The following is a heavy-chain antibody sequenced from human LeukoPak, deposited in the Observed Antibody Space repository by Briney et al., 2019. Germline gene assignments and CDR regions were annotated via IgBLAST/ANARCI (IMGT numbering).Heavy chain of an antibody. CDR1: GYSISSDYY. J-gene: IGHJ5*02. Sequence: SETLSLTCTVSGYSISSDYYWGWIRQPPGKGLEWIGYIYHSESTYYNPSLGSRVTISVDTSKNQFSLKLTSVTAADTAVYYCVSYSTSSGCFDPWGQGTLVTVSS. D-gene: IGHD6-6*01. V-gene: IGHV4-38-2*02. CDR2: IYHSEST. CDR3: VSYSTSSGCFDP.